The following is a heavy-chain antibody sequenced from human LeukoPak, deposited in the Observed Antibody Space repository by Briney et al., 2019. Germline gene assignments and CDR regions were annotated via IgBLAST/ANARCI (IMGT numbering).Heavy chain of an antibody. J-gene: IGHJ5*02. V-gene: IGHV3-21*01. CDR2: ISSSSSYI. D-gene: IGHD6-13*01. CDR3: ARDRSSSTYPFDP. Sequence: GGSLRLSCEASGFAFSRYAMSWVRQAPGKGLEWVSSISSSSSYIYYADSVKGRFTISRDNAKNSLYLQMNSLRAEDTAVYYCARDRSSSTYPFDPWGQGTLVTVSS. CDR1: GFAFSRYA.